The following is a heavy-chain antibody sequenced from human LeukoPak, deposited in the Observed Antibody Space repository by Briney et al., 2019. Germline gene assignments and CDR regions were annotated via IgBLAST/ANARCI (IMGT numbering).Heavy chain of an antibody. CDR1: GGSISSYY. V-gene: IGHV4-4*09. CDR3: ARPLLGVLDP. D-gene: IGHD2-8*01. Sequence: SETLSLTCTVSGGSISSYYWSWIRQPPGKGQEWIGFIYTSGSTNYNPSLKSRVTISIDTSKNQFSLKLSSVTAADTAVYYCARPLLGVLDPWGQGTLVTVSS. CDR2: IYTSGST. J-gene: IGHJ5*02.